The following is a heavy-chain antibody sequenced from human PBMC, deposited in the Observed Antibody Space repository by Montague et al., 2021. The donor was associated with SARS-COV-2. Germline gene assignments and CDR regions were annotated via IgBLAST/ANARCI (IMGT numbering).Heavy chain of an antibody. CDR1: GGSISSYY. J-gene: IGHJ6*02. CDR2: INHSGST. D-gene: IGHD3-10*01. Sequence: SETLSLTCTVSGGSISSYYWSWIRQPPGKGLEWIGEINHSGSTNYNPSLKSRVTISVDTSKNQFSLKLSSVTAADTAVYYCARVRYYGSGTCLGMDVWGQGTTVTVSS. V-gene: IGHV4-34*01. CDR3: ARVRYYGSGTCLGMDV.